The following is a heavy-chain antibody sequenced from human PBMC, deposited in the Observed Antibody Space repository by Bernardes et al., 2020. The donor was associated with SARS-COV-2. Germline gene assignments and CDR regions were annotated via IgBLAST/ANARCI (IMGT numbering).Heavy chain of an antibody. J-gene: IGHJ6*02. CDR1: GFTFSSYG. CDR2: ISYDGSNK. CDR3: AKDSTYYDFWSGYSRAPRAYYYYGMDV. V-gene: IGHV3-30*18. D-gene: IGHD3-3*01. Sequence: GGSLRLSCAASGFTFSSYGMHWVRQAPGKGLEWVAVISYDGSNKYYADSVKGRFTISRDNSKNTLYLQMNSLRAEDTAVYYCAKDSTYYDFWSGYSRAPRAYYYYGMDVWGQGTTVTVSS.